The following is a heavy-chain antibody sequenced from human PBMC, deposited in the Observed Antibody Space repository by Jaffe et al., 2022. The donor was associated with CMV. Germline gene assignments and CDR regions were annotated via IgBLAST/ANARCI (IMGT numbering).Heavy chain of an antibody. CDR3: ARRGSSTYYYDY. CDR2: ISSDGAGT. V-gene: IGHV3-64D*06. CDR1: GFTFSSYA. Sequence: EVQLVVSGGGLVQPGGSLRLSCSASGFTFSSYALHWVRQAPGKGLQYVSSISSDGAGTYYADSVKGRFTISRDNSKKVMYLQMSSLRTEDTAVYSCARRGSSTYYYDYWGQGTLVTVSS. J-gene: IGHJ4*02. D-gene: IGHD3-22*01.